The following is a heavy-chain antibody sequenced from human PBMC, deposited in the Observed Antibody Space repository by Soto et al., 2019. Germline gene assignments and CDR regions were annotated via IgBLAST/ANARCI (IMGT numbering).Heavy chain of an antibody. D-gene: IGHD5-12*01. J-gene: IGHJ4*02. CDR1: GGSISSGDYY. Sequence: QVQLQESGPGLVKPSQTLSLTCTVSGGSISSGDYYWSWIRQPPGKGLEWIGYIYYSGSTYYNPARKSRVTISVDTSKNQFSLKLSSVTAADTAVYYCARHSGYDYYFDYWGQGTLVTVSS. CDR2: IYYSGST. CDR3: ARHSGYDYYFDY. V-gene: IGHV4-30-4*01.